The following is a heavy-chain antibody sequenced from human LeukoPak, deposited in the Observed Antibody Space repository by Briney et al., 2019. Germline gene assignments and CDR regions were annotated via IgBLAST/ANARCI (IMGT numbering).Heavy chain of an antibody. CDR2: ITNSGTTI. CDR1: GFTFTDYY. Sequence: GGSLRLSCAASGFTFTDYYMSWIRQDPGKGLEWVSYITNSGTTIYYADSVKGRFTISRDNAKNSLYLQMNSLRAEDTAVYYCAREGLDAFDIWGQGTMVTVSS. V-gene: IGHV3-11*04. J-gene: IGHJ3*02. CDR3: AREGLDAFDI.